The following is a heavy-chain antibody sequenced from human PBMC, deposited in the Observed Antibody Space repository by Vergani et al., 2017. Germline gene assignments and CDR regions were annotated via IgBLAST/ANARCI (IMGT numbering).Heavy chain of an antibody. Sequence: QVQLVESGGGVVQPGRSLRLSCAASVFTFSSYGMHWVRQAPGKGLEWVAVISYDGSNKYYADSVKGRITISRDNSKNTLYLQMNSLIAEDTAVYYCAKVRDDFWSGYFGGGEYFDYWGQGTLVTVSS. V-gene: IGHV3-30*18. D-gene: IGHD3-3*01. CDR1: VFTFSSYG. CDR2: ISYDGSNK. CDR3: AKVRDDFWSGYFGGGEYFDY. J-gene: IGHJ4*02.